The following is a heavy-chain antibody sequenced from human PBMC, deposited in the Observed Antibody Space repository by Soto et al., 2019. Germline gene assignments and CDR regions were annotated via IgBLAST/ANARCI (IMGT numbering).Heavy chain of an antibody. CDR3: CTTVVTNLDY. CDR2: IWYDGSNK. Sequence: GGSLRLSCAVSGFNFSSYGMHWVRQAPGKGLEWVAVIWYDGSNKYYADSVKGRFTISRDNSKNTLYLQMNSLRAEDTAVYYCCTTVVTNLDYWGQGTLVTVSS. D-gene: IGHD4-17*01. CDR1: GFNFSSYG. J-gene: IGHJ4*02. V-gene: IGHV3-33*08.